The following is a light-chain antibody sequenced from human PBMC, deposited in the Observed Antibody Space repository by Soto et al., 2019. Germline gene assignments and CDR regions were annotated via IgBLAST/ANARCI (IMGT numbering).Light chain of an antibody. J-gene: IGKJ4*01. CDR2: DAS. Sequence: EIVLTQSPATLSLSPGERATLSCRASQSVSSYLAWYQQKPGQAPRLLIYDASNRATGIPDRFSGSGSGTDFTLTISSLEPEDFAVYYCQQRSNWPLAFGGVTKVQIK. CDR3: QQRSNWPLA. V-gene: IGKV3-11*01. CDR1: QSVSSY.